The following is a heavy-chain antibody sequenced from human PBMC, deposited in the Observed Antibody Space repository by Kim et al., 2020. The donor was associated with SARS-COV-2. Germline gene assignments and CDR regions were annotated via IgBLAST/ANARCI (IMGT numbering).Heavy chain of an antibody. CDR2: IWLDGGNK. Sequence: GGSLRLSCAASGFTFSSCAMHWVRQAPGKGLEWVAVIWLDGGNKYYADSVKGRFTISRDNSKNMLYLQMNSLRAEDTAVYYCVREPNEPNTWHYYFDYWGQGTLVTVSS. D-gene: IGHD1-1*01. CDR1: GFTFSSCA. V-gene: IGHV3-33*01. CDR3: VREPNEPNTWHYYFDY. J-gene: IGHJ4*02.